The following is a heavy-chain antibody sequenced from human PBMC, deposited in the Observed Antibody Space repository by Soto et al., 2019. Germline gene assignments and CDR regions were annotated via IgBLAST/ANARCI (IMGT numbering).Heavy chain of an antibody. CDR3: AGVGVVVKPGPCEY. D-gene: IGHD2-21*01. CDR1: GYSISSGYY. Sequence: SETLSLTCAVSGYSISSGYYWGWIRPPPGKGLEWIGSIYHIGSTYYNPSLRSRVTISVDTSKNQFSLKLSSVTAADTAVYYCAGVGVVVKPGPCEYWGQETLVSVSS. CDR2: IYHIGST. J-gene: IGHJ4*02. V-gene: IGHV4-38-2*01.